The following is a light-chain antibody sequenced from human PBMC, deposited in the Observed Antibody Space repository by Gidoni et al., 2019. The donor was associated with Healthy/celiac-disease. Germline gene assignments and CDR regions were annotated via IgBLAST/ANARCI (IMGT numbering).Light chain of an antibody. J-gene: IGKJ4*01. Sequence: EIVLTQSPGTLSLSPGERATLSCRASQSVSSCYLAWYQQKPGQAPRLLIYGASSRATGIPDRFSGSGSGTDFTLTISRLEPEDVAVYYCQQYGSSPLTFGGXTKVEIK. CDR3: QQYGSSPLT. V-gene: IGKV3-20*01. CDR2: GAS. CDR1: QSVSSCY.